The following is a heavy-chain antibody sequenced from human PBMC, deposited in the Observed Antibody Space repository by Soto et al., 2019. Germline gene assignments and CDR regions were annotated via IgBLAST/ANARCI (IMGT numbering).Heavy chain of an antibody. CDR1: GFTFNAFA. D-gene: IGHD1-26*01. V-gene: IGHV3-23*01. CDR2: IRGSGTTT. CDR3: AKDRRWELIGSYFDS. J-gene: IGHJ4*02. Sequence: GGSLRLSCAASGFTFNAFALTWVRQPPGKGLEWVSVIRGSGTTTHYADSVKGRFTISRDNSKNMLYLQMNSLRVEDTAVYYCAKDRRWELIGSYFDSWGQGTLVTVSS.